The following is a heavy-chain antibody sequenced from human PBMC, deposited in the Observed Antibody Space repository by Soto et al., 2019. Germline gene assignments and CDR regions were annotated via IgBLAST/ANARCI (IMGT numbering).Heavy chain of an antibody. J-gene: IGHJ4*01. V-gene: IGHV3-48*02. CDR2: TSSASSSI. D-gene: IGHD3-22*01. CDR3: ARDGAEDDSSGYVPLI. CDR1: GFTFSDYS. Sequence: GGSLRLSCAASGFTFSDYSMNWVRQAPGKGLEWISYTSSASSSIYYADSVRGRFTVSRDNAKNSLYLQMNSLRDEDTAVYYCARDGAEDDSSGYVPLIWGHGTLVTVSS.